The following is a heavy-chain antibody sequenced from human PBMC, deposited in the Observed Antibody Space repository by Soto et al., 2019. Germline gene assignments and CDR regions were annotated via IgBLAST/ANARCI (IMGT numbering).Heavy chain of an antibody. CDR2: LYDLDGS. D-gene: IGHD1-1*01. V-gene: IGHV3-53*01. CDR3: STWHEREHAYDV. Sequence: DVQLGESGGGLIQPGESLRLSCAAFGFTISGKKYVAWVRQAPGKGLEWVSALYDLDGSFYAASVKGRFTNSSDSSKTTVYLQMNDLRPDDTAVYYCSTWHEREHAYDVWGQGTTVTVSS. CDR1: GFTISGKKY. J-gene: IGHJ3*01.